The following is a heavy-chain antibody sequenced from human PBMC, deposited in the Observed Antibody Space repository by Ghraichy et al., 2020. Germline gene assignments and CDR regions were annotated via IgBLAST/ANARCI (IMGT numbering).Heavy chain of an antibody. CDR3: ARLGMDV. D-gene: IGHD7-27*01. V-gene: IGHV1-2*02. CDR1: GYTFTGYT. CDR2: INPNSGGT. Sequence: KVSCKASGYTFTGYTMHWVRHAPGQGLEWMGWINPNSGGTNYAQKFEGRVTMTRDTSISTVYMELIRLTSDDTAVYYCARLGMDVWGQGTTVTVSS. J-gene: IGHJ6*02.